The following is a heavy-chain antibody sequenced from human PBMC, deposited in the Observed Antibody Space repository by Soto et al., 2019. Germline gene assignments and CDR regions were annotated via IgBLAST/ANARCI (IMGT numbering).Heavy chain of an antibody. CDR3: ARDRRDRYKRSFDV. CDR2: ISFSGAT. CDR1: GVSITSYF. J-gene: IGHJ4*02. D-gene: IGHD1-1*01. V-gene: IGHV4-59*01. Sequence: SETLSLTCTVSGVSITSYFWSWIRQTPGKGLDWIGSISFSGATYSNPSLKGRAALSVDTSENHLSLTLNSVTSADTAVYFCARDRRDRYKRSFDVCGQGHQLTVFS.